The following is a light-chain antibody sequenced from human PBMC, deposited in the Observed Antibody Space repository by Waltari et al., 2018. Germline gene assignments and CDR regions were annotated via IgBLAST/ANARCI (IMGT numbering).Light chain of an antibody. CDR3: HQYNNWWT. CDR2: GAS. V-gene: IGKV3-15*01. Sequence: EIVMTQSPATLSVSPGERATLSCRASQRVSSNLAWYQQKPGQAPRLLIYGASTRATGITARFSGSGSGTEFTLTISSLQSEDFGVYYCHQYNNWWTFGQGTKVEIK. J-gene: IGKJ1*01. CDR1: QRVSSN.